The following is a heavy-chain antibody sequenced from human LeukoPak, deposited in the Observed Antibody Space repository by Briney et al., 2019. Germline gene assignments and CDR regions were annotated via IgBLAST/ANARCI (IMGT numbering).Heavy chain of an antibody. CDR2: IDSDGGT. J-gene: IGHJ5*02. Sequence: GGSLKLSCAASGFTFSSYWMHWVRQAPGKGLAWVSRIDSDGGTSYADSVKGRFIISRDDAKNTLYLQMNSLGVEDTAVYYCARRYYDGSGSFPFGPWGQGTLVTVSS. CDR1: GFTFSSYW. D-gene: IGHD3-22*01. V-gene: IGHV3-74*01. CDR3: ARRYYDGSGSFPFGP.